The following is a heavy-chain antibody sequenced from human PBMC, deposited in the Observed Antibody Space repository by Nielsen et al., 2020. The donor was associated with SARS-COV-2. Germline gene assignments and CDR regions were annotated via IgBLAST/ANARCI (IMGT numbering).Heavy chain of an antibody. Sequence: VKVSCKASGYTFTNYGISWVRQAPGQGLEWLGWISGHNGDTYYAQKVQDRLTLTADSSTSTAFLELTSLTSDDTAVYYCARYSTGWFSGLYWFDPWGQGTLVTVST. D-gene: IGHD2-2*01. V-gene: IGHV1-18*04. CDR2: ISGHNGDT. CDR3: ARYSTGWFSGLYWFDP. J-gene: IGHJ5*02. CDR1: GYTFTNYG.